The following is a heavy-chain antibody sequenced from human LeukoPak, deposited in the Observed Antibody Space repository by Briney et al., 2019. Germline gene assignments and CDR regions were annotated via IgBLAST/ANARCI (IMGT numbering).Heavy chain of an antibody. Sequence: PGGSLRLSCAASGFTFSNAWMSWVRQAPGKGREWTGRIKSKTEGGTTDYGAPVKGRFTISRDYSKNTLYLQMNSLKTEDTAVYYCTTGRLYCSNGVCYLPAYWGQGALVTVSS. CDR2: IKSKTEGGTT. D-gene: IGHD2-8*01. CDR1: GFTFSNAW. CDR3: TTGRLYCSNGVCYLPAY. J-gene: IGHJ4*02. V-gene: IGHV3-15*01.